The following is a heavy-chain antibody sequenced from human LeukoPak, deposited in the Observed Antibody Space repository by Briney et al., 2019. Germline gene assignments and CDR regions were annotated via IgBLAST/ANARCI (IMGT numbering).Heavy chain of an antibody. Sequence: GGSLRLSCAASGFTFSSYWMSWVRQAPGKGLEWVANINPDESVKNSVASVKGRFTISRDNAKNSLYVQMDSLTVEDTAVYYCARVRCCEGSGLIYFDPWGQGTLVTVSS. J-gene: IGHJ5*02. CDR1: GFTFSSYW. CDR3: ARVRCCEGSGLIYFDP. D-gene: IGHD6-19*01. V-gene: IGHV3-7*01. CDR2: INPDESVK.